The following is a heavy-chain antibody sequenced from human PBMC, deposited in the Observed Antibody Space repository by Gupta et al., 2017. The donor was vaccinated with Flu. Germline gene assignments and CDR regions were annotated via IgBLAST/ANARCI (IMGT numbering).Heavy chain of an antibody. Sequence: IYYSGTTYYNPSLKSRVTISVDTSKNQFSLKLRSVTAADTAVYYCARQAMTAYYMDVWGKGTTVTVSS. J-gene: IGHJ6*03. CDR3: ARQAMTAYYMDV. CDR2: IYYSGTT. V-gene: IGHV4-39*01. D-gene: IGHD2-2*01.